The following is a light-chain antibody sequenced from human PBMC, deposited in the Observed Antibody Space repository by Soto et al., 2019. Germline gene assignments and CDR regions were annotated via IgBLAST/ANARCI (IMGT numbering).Light chain of an antibody. CDR2: GAS. Sequence: EIVLTQSPGTLSLSPGERATLSCRASQSVSSSSLAWYQQKPGQAPRLLIFGASSRATGIPDRFSGGGSGTDFTLTISRLEPEDFAVYYCQQYAGSSTFGQGTKVDIK. CDR1: QSVSSSS. J-gene: IGKJ1*01. CDR3: QQYAGSST. V-gene: IGKV3-20*01.